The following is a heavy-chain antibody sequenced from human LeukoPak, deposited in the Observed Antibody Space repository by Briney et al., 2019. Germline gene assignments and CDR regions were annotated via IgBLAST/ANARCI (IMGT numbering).Heavy chain of an antibody. CDR3: ARAKGYYDRSGYYPLVAFDI. Sequence: GGSLRLSCAASGFTVSNNYMSWVRQAPGKGLEWVSVIYSGGSTYYADSVKGRFTISRDKTNNTLDLQMNSLRAEDTAVYYCARAKGYYDRSGYYPLVAFDIWGQGTMVTVSS. D-gene: IGHD3-22*01. J-gene: IGHJ3*02. CDR2: IYSGGST. CDR1: GFTVSNNY. V-gene: IGHV3-53*01.